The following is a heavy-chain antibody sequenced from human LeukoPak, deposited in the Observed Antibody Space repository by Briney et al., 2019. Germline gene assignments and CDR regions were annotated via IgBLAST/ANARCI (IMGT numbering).Heavy chain of an antibody. V-gene: IGHV3-53*01. CDR1: GFSVSNTY. Sequence: WGSLSLSCAASGFSVSNTYMSGFRQAPGKGLEWVSIIYSGGNTYYAVSVTGRFTISRDNSKHTLYLQMNRLRPEDTAVYYCARGTVTAPDYWGQGTLVTVSS. J-gene: IGHJ4*02. CDR3: ARGTVTAPDY. D-gene: IGHD2-21*02. CDR2: IYSGGNT.